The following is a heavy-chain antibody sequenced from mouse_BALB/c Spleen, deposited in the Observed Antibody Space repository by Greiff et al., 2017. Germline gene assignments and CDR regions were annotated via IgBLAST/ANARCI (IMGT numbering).Heavy chain of an antibody. CDR2: ISSGGGST. V-gene: IGHV5-12-1*01. J-gene: IGHJ2*01. D-gene: IGHD2-14*01. CDR1: GFAFSSYD. CDR3: ARHKSRSRYDGNYFDY. Sequence: EVQRVESGGGLVKPGGSLKLSCAASGFAFSSYDMSWVRQTPEKRLEWVAYISSGGGSTYYPDTVKGRFTISRDNAKNTLYLQMSSLKSEDTAMYYCARHKSRSRYDGNYFDYGGQGTTLTVSS.